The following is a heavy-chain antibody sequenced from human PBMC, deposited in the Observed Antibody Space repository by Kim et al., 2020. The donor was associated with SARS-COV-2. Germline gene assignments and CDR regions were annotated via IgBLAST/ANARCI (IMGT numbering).Heavy chain of an antibody. CDR3: TPQPINPHQGFDP. Sequence: GGSLRLSCAASGFTFSNAWMSWVRQAPGKGLEWVGRIKSKTDGGTTDYAAPVKGRFTISRDDSKNTLYLQMNSLKTEDTALYYCTPQPINPHQGFDPWGQGTLVTVSS. CDR2: IKSKTDGGTT. V-gene: IGHV3-15*01. J-gene: IGHJ5*02. CDR1: GFTFSNAW.